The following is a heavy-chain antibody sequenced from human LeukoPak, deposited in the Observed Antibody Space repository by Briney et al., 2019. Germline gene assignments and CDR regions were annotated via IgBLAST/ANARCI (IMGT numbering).Heavy chain of an antibody. J-gene: IGHJ4*02. CDR1: GFTFSIYA. D-gene: IGHD3-10*01. Sequence: GGSLRLSCAASGFTFSIYAMSWVRQAPGEGLEWVSAISCRGGSTYYADSVRGRFTISRDNSKSTLYLQMNSLRAEDTAVYYCAKGVSWLAYWGQGTLVTVSS. V-gene: IGHV3-23*01. CDR3: AKGVSWLAY. CDR2: ISCRGGST.